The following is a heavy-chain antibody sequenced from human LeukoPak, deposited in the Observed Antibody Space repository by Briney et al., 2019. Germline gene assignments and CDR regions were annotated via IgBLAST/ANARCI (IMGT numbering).Heavy chain of an antibody. V-gene: IGHV3-23*01. J-gene: IGHJ4*02. CDR1: GFTFSSYA. D-gene: IGHD1-26*01. CDR2: ISGSGGST. Sequence: QPGGSLRLSCAASGFTFSSYAMSSVRHAPGKGLEWVSAISGSGGSTYYADSVKGRFTISRDNSKYTLSLQMNSLSAEETAVYYCAKSPGGWWELQPQTYYFDYWGQGTLVTVSS. CDR3: AKSPGGWWELQPQTYYFDY.